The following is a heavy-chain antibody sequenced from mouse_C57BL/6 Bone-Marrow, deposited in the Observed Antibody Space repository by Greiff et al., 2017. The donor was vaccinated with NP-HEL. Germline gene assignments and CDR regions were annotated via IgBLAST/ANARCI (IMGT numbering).Heavy chain of an antibody. J-gene: IGHJ3*01. V-gene: IGHV5-6*01. Sequence: EVMLVESGGDLVKPGGSLKLSCAASGFTFSSYGMSWVRQTPDKRLEWVATISSGGSYTYYPDSVKGRFTISRDNAKNTLYLQMRSLKSEDTAMYYCARSWFAYWGQGTLVTVSA. CDR1: GFTFSSYG. CDR3: ARSWFAY. CDR2: ISSGGSYT.